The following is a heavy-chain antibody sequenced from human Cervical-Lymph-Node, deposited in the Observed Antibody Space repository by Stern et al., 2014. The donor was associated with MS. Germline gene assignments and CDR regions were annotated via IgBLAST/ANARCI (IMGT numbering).Heavy chain of an antibody. CDR1: GGTFSNYA. D-gene: IGHD3-9*01. CDR3: ARDLTRGTDWG. V-gene: IGHV1-69*01. CDR2: IIPIFDIP. J-gene: IGHJ1*01. Sequence: QVQLGQSGAEVKKPGSSVRVSCKASGGTFSNYAISWVRQAPGQGLEWMGGIIPIFDIPNYAQKFQGRVTMTADESTSTAYMELSGLTSEDTAIYYCARDLTRGTDWGWGQGTLVTVSS.